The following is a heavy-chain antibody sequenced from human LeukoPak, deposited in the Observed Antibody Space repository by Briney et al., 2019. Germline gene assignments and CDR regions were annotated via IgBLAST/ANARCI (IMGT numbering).Heavy chain of an antibody. CDR3: AIKHCSSTSCYFYWFDP. CDR1: GGTFSSYA. CDR2: IIPIFGTA. V-gene: IGHV1-69*06. J-gene: IGHJ5*02. Sequence: ASVKVSCKASGGTFSSYAISWVRQAPGQGLEWMGGIIPIFGTANYAQKFQGRVTITADKSTSTAYMELSSLRSEDTAVYYCAIKHCSSTSCYFYWFDPWGQGTLVTVSS. D-gene: IGHD2-2*01.